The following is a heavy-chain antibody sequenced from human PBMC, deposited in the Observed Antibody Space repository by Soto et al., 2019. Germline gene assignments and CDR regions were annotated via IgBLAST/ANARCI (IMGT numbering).Heavy chain of an antibody. J-gene: IGHJ4*02. CDR2: IYSGGST. CDR3: ARSIAAAATVDY. V-gene: IGHV3-53*01. CDR1: GFTVSSNY. Sequence: EVPLVESGGGLIQPGGSLRLSCAASGFTVSSNYMSWVRQAPGKGLEWVSVIYSGGSTYYADSVKGRFTISRDNSKNTLYLQMNSLRAEDTAVYYCARSIAAAATVDYWGQGTLVTVSS. D-gene: IGHD6-13*01.